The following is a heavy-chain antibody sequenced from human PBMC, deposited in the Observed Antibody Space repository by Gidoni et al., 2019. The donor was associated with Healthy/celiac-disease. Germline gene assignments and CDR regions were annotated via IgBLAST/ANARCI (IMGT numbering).Heavy chain of an antibody. CDR1: GGSISSSSYY. V-gene: IGHV4-39*01. CDR3: ARASSLAVVYFDY. Sequence: QLQLQESGPGLVKPSETLSLTCPVSGGSISSSSYYWGWIRQPPGKGLEWIGRIYYSGSTYYNPSLKSRVTISVDTSKNQFSLKLSSVTAADTAVYYCARASSLAVVYFDYWGQGTLVTVSS. J-gene: IGHJ4*02. D-gene: IGHD6-19*01. CDR2: IYYSGST.